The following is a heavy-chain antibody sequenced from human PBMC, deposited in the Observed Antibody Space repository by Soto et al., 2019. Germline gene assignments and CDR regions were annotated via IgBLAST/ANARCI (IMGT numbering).Heavy chain of an antibody. CDR2: ISYDGSNK. D-gene: IGHD2-15*01. V-gene: IGHV3-30-3*01. Sequence: GGSLRLSCAASGFTFSSYAMHWVRQAPGKGLEWVAVISYDGSNKYYADSVKGRFTISRDNSKNTLYLQMNSLRAEDTAVYYCARGGWCYFRRYPDYFDYRGPGILVT. J-gene: IGHJ4*02. CDR3: ARGGWCYFRRYPDYFDY. CDR1: GFTFSSYA.